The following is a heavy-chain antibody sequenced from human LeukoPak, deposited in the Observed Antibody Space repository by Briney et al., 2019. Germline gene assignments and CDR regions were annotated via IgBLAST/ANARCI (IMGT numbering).Heavy chain of an antibody. CDR2: FYNSGTT. CDR3: AHRSTHGFGELLYED. J-gene: IGHJ4*02. V-gene: IGHV4-4*08. Sequence: PSETLSLTCTVSGASIRDYYWSWIRQPPGKGLEWIGYFYNSGTTNYHPSLKSRTTICVNTTKNQFFLKLRSVTAADTAVYYCAHRSTHGFGELLYEDCGRGTLVTVSS. D-gene: IGHD3-10*01. CDR1: GASIRDYY.